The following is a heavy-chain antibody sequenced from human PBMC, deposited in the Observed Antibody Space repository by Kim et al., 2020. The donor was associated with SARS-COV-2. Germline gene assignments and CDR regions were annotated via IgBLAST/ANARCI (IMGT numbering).Heavy chain of an antibody. V-gene: IGHV3-43*02. D-gene: IGHD3-3*01. J-gene: IGHJ6*02. Sequence: GGSLRLSCAASGFTFDDYAMHWVRQAPGKGLEWVSLISGDGGSTYYADSVKGRFTISRDNSKNSLYLQMNSLRTEDTALYYCAKDSASYDFWSGYYFPGYYYYYYYGMDVWGQGTTVTVSS. CDR1: GFTFDDYA. CDR2: ISGDGGST. CDR3: AKDSASYDFWSGYYFPGYYYYYYYGMDV.